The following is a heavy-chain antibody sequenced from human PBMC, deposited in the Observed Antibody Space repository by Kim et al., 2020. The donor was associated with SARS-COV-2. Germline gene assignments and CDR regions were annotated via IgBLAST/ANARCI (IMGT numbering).Heavy chain of an antibody. D-gene: IGHD3-10*01. CDR2: IYYSGST. CDR1: GGSVSSGSYY. CDR3: ARDTMVRGVILPYC. V-gene: IGHV4-61*01. Sequence: SETLSLTCTVSGGSVSSGSYYWSWIRQPPGKGLEWIGYIYYSGSTNYNPSLKSRVTISVDTPKNQFSLKLSSVTAADTAVYYCARDTMVRGVILPYCWGQGTLVTVSS. J-gene: IGHJ4*02.